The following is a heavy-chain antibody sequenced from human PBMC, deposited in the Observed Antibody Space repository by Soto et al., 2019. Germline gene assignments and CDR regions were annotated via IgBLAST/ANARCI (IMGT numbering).Heavy chain of an antibody. D-gene: IGHD5-12*01. CDR3: ASGVGGYNYFSL. CDR1: GDSITSCGYH. Sequence: QVQLQESGPGLVKPSQTLSLKCTVPGDSITSCGYHWVWIRQHPEKGLEWIGYIFSSGNTYYNPSLKSRLSSSIDTSANHFSLRRNSVTAADTAVYYCASGVGGYNYFSLWGQGTLVTVSS. V-gene: IGHV4-31*03. CDR2: IFSSGNT. J-gene: IGHJ4*02.